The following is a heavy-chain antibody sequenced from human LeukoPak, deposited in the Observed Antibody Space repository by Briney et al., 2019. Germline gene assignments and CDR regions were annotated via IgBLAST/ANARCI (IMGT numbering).Heavy chain of an antibody. V-gene: IGHV4-39*01. Sequence: SGTLSLTCTVSGGSISSSNYYWGWIRQPPGKGLEWIASIHYSETTYYNPSLKSRVTISVDTSKNQFSLKLSSVTAADTAVYYCARLDDRAARIAVGRSSTWSSRRGFDYWGQGTLVTVSS. CDR2: IHYSETT. D-gene: IGHD6-13*01. CDR3: ARLDDRAARIAVGRSSTWSSRRGFDY. J-gene: IGHJ4*02. CDR1: GGSISSSNYY.